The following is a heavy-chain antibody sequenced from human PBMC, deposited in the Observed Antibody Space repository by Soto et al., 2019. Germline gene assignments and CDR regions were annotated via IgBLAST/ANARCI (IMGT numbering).Heavy chain of an antibody. D-gene: IGHD2-2*01. J-gene: IGHJ5*02. CDR1: GYTFTSYG. V-gene: IGHV1-18*01. CDR3: ARDLVVVPAADSSNWFDP. CDR2: ISAYNGNT. Sequence: ASVKVSCKASGYTFTSYGISWVRQAPGQGLEWMGWISAYNGNTNYAQKLQGRVTMTTDTSTSTAYMELRSLRSDDTAVYYFARDLVVVPAADSSNWFDPWGQGTLVTVSS.